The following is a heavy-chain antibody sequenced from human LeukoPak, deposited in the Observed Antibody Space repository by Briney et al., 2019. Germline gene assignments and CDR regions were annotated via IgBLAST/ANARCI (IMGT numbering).Heavy chain of an antibody. CDR1: XGTFSSYG. J-gene: IGHJ4*02. V-gene: IGHV1-69*05. Sequence: XXASXGTFSSYGISXVRQAPGQGLEWXGRIIPVFGTPNYAQKFQGRVTISTDESTSTVYMQLNTLKSEDTAVYYCARGHPQTENGFDYWGQGTLVTVSS. CDR2: IIPVFGTP. D-gene: IGHD4-17*01. CDR3: ARGHPQTENGFDY.